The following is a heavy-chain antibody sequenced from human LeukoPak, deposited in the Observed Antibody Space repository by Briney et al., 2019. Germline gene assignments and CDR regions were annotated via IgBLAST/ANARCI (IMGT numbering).Heavy chain of an antibody. CDR3: ARHSVAGTNFDY. CDR1: GGSFSGYY. Sequence: SETLSLTCAVYGGSFSGYYWSWIRQPPGKGLEWIGEINHSGSTYYNPSLKSRVTISVDTSKNQFSLKLSSVTAADTAVYYCARHSVAGTNFDYWGQGTLVTVSS. CDR2: INHSGST. V-gene: IGHV4-34*01. D-gene: IGHD6-19*01. J-gene: IGHJ4*02.